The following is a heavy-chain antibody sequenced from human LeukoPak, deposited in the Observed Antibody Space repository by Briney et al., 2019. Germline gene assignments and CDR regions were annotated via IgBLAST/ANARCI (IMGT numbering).Heavy chain of an antibody. CDR1: GYTFADYY. Sequence: ASVKVSCKASGYTFADYYMHWVRQAPGQGLEWMGWINPKSGGTNFAQKFQGRVTMTRATSIGTAYMELSRLRYDDTAVYYCARDLGYSYARHDYWGQGTLVTVSS. CDR3: ARDLGYSYARHDY. CDR2: INPKSGGT. J-gene: IGHJ4*02. V-gene: IGHV1-2*02. D-gene: IGHD5-18*01.